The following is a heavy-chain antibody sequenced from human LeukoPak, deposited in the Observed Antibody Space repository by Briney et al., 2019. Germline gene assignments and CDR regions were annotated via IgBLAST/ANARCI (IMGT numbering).Heavy chain of an antibody. J-gene: IGHJ3*01. CDR2: IYYSGNA. D-gene: IGHD3-10*01. CDR3: ARLYGSGSDFDF. V-gene: IGHV4-59*08. CDR1: GGSISSQY. Sequence: PSETLSLTCSVSGGSISSQYWSWVRQPPGKGLEWIGYIYYSGNANYNPSIKSRVTISVDTSKNQFSLKMTSVTAADTAVYYCARLYGSGSDFDFWGQGTMVTVSS.